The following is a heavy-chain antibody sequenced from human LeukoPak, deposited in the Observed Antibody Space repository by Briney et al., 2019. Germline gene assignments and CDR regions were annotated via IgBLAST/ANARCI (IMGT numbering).Heavy chain of an antibody. D-gene: IGHD3-10*01. CDR1: GYTFTGYY. Sequence: ASVKVSCKASGYTFTGYYMHWVRQAPGQGLEWMGRINPNSGGTNYAQKFQGRVTMTRDTSISTAYMELSRLRSDDTAVYYCASQSVGYYGSGSSASDYWGQGTLVTVSS. J-gene: IGHJ4*02. V-gene: IGHV1-2*06. CDR3: ASQSVGYYGSGSSASDY. CDR2: INPNSGGT.